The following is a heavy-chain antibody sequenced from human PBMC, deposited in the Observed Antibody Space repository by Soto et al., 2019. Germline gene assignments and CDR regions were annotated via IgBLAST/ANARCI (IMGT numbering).Heavy chain of an antibody. CDR2: INHSGST. V-gene: IGHV4-34*01. J-gene: IGHJ4*02. Sequence: SETLSLTCAVYGGSFSGYYWSWIRQPPGKGLEWIGEINHSGSTNCNPSLKSRVTISVDTSKNQFSLKLSSVTAADTAVYYCARGPTRITMVRGSPGLDYWGQGTLVTVS. CDR1: GGSFSGYY. CDR3: ARGPTRITMVRGSPGLDY. D-gene: IGHD3-10*01.